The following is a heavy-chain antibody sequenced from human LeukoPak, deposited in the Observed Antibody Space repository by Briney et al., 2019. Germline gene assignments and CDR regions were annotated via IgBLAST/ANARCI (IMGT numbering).Heavy chain of an antibody. CDR3: AKSLGYCSGGSCY. J-gene: IGHJ4*02. D-gene: IGHD2-15*01. CDR1: GFTFSSYA. CDR2: ISGSGGST. Sequence: GGSLRLSCAASGFTFSSYAMSWVRQAPGKGLEWVSAISGSGGSTYCADSVKGRFTISRDNSKNTLYLQMNSLRAEDTAVYYCAKSLGYCSGGSCYWGQGTLVTVSS. V-gene: IGHV3-23*01.